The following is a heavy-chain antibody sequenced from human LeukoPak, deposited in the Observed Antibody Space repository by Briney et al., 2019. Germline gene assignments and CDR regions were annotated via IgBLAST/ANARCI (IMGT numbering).Heavy chain of an antibody. Sequence: PSETLSLTCAVDGGSFSGYYWSWIRQPPGKGLEWVGEINHSGSTNYNPSLKSRVTISVDTSKNQFSLKLSSVTAADTAVYYCARALGSSGLYRMYHSYYFDYWGQGTLVTVSS. CDR3: ARALGSSGLYRMYHSYYFDY. V-gene: IGHV4-34*01. CDR2: INHSGST. D-gene: IGHD6-19*01. J-gene: IGHJ4*02. CDR1: GGSFSGYY.